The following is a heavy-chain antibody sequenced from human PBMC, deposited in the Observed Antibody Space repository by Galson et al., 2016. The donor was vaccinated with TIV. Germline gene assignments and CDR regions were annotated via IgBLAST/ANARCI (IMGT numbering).Heavy chain of an antibody. J-gene: IGHJ5*02. CDR2: ISAYDGHT. V-gene: IGHV1-18*01. CDR3: ARDMGHLDP. CDR1: GYTFSDYN. D-gene: IGHD3-10*01. Sequence: SVKVSCKASGYTFSDYNINWVRQAPGQGLEWMGWISAYDGHTNYALKFQGRVTMTTDTATRTAYMDLRSLTSDDAAVYYCARDMGHLDPWGQGTLVTVSS.